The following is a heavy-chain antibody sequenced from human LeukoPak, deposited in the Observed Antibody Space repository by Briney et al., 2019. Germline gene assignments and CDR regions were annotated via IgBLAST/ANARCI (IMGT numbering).Heavy chain of an antibody. CDR3: ATEHRTAVGAYDY. V-gene: IGHV3-11*06. J-gene: IGHJ4*02. CDR2: ISSGSTYT. Sequence: GGSLRLSCAAYGFIFTDYYMTWIRQAPGKGLEWVSHISSGSTYTNSADSGRGRFTIARDNATVYLQMNRLRPEDTAVYYCATEHRTAVGAYDYWGEGTQVTVSS. CDR1: GFIFTDYY. D-gene: IGHD6-13*01.